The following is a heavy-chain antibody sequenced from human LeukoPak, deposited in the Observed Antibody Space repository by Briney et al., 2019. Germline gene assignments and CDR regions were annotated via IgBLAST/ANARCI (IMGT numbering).Heavy chain of an antibody. J-gene: IGHJ3*02. CDR3: AKDSIARNGVYDAFDI. D-gene: IGHD2-8*01. V-gene: IGHV3-23*01. Sequence: PGGSLRLSCAASGFTFSDYAMNWVRQAPGKGLEWVSHIGGTDDIIHYADSVKGRFTISRDNSKNTLYLQMNSLRAEDTAVFYCAKDSIARNGVYDAFDIWGQGAMATVAS. CDR1: GFTFSDYA. CDR2: IGGTDDII.